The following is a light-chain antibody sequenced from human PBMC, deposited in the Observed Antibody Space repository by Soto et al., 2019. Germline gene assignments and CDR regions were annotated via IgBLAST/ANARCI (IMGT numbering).Light chain of an antibody. CDR3: QQYGSSPRT. Sequence: ESVLTQSPGTLSLSPGERATLSCRASQSVSSSYLAWYQQKPGQAPRLLIYGASSRATGIPDRFSGSGSGTDFTLTISRLEPEDFAVYYCQQYGSSPRTFGQGTTV. CDR1: QSVSSSY. V-gene: IGKV3-20*01. J-gene: IGKJ1*01. CDR2: GAS.